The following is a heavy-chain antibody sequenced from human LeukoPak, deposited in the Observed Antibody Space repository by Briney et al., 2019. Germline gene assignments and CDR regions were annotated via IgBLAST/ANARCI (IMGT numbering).Heavy chain of an antibody. J-gene: IGHJ2*01. CDR1: GFTFSSYW. D-gene: IGHD4-17*01. Sequence: PGGSLRLSCAASGFTFSSYWMHWVRQAPGKGLGWVSRINSDGSSTSYADSVKGRFTISRDNAKNTLYLQMNSLRAEDTAVYYCASATTVTTSPDWYFDLWGRGTLVTVSS. CDR3: ASATTVTTSPDWYFDL. V-gene: IGHV3-74*01. CDR2: INSDGSST.